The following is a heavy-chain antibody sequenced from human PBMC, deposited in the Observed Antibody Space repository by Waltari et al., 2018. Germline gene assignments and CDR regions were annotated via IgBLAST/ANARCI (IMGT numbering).Heavy chain of an antibody. V-gene: IGHV4-39*07. D-gene: IGHD3-22*01. CDR1: GGSISSSSYS. CDR2: IYYSRST. Sequence: QLQLQESGPGLVKPSETLSLTCTVSGGSISSSSYSWGWIRQPPGKGLEWIGSIYYSRSTYYHPSLKSRVTISVDTSKNQFSLKLSSVTAADTAVYYCAYDSSDHDAFDIWGQGTMVTVSS. CDR3: AYDSSDHDAFDI. J-gene: IGHJ3*02.